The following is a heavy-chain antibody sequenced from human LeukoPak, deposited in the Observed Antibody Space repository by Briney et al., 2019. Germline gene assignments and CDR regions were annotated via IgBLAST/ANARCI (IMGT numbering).Heavy chain of an antibody. J-gene: IGHJ4*02. D-gene: IGHD5-18*01. CDR2: ISGSGGST. CDR1: GFTFSSYA. Sequence: GGSPRLSCAASGFTFSSYAMSWVRQAPGKGLEWVSAISGSGGSTYYADSVKGRFTISRDNSKNTLYLQMNSLRAEDTAVYYCAKGRIQLLDLFDYWGQGTLVTVSS. V-gene: IGHV3-23*01. CDR3: AKGRIQLLDLFDY.